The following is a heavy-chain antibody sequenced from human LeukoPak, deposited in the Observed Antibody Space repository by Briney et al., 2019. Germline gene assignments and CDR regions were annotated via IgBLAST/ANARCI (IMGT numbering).Heavy chain of an antibody. J-gene: IGHJ4*02. V-gene: IGHV3-74*01. CDR2: INSDGNST. CDR3: ARENPPGIPKKALH. Sequence: GESLRLSCAASGFTFNSNWLHWVRQLPRQGMVLVSRINSDGNSTRHADSVKRRFTISRDNAKNTVYLQMNSLRAEDTAVYYCARENPPGIPKKALHWGQGTLVTVSS. CDR1: GFTFNSNW.